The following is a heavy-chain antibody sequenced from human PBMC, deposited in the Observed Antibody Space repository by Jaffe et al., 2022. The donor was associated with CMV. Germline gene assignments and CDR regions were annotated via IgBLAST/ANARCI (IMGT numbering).Heavy chain of an antibody. J-gene: IGHJ4*02. V-gene: IGHV4-59*01. Sequence: QVQLQESGPGLVKPSETLSLTCIVSGGSISTYHWSWIRQPPGKGLEWIGFIHDSGSTNYSPSLKSRVTISVDTSKNQFSLNLNSVTSADTAMYYCARTSGGISTVTTFDYWGQGTLVTVSS. CDR2: IHDSGST. CDR3: ARTSGGISTVTTFDY. D-gene: IGHD4-17*01. CDR1: GGSISTYH.